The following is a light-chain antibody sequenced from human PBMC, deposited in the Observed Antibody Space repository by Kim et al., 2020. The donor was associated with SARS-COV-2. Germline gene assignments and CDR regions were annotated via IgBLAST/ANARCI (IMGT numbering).Light chain of an antibody. CDR3: AACDDSLSGPV. Sequence: ELTQPPSASGTPGQRVTISCSGSSSNIGHNYVYWYQQFPGTAPKVLIYRNTERPSGVPDRFSGSNSGTSASLAISGLRSEDEADYYCAACDDSLSGPVFGGGTQLTVL. J-gene: IGLJ3*02. CDR2: RNT. V-gene: IGLV1-47*01. CDR1: SSNIGHNY.